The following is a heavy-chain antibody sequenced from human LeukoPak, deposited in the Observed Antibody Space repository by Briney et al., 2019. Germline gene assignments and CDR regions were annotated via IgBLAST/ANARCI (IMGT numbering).Heavy chain of an antibody. D-gene: IGHD3-10*01. CDR1: GFNFRTYG. J-gene: IGHJ1*01. V-gene: IGHV3-30*18. Sequence: PGRSLRLSCAASGFNFRTYGMHWVRQAPGKGLEWVAVISFDGSDKNYADSVKGRFTISRDNSQNTLYLQMNSLRSEDTAVYFCAKGPLTNVRGLVSRYLHHWGQGTLVTVSS. CDR3: AKGPLTNVRGLVSRYLHH. CDR2: ISFDGSDK.